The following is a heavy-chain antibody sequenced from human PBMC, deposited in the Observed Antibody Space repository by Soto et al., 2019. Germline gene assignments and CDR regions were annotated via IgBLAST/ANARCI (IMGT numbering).Heavy chain of an antibody. CDR2: INGGSGNT. Sequence: VASVKVSCKSSGFTFTSYAIHWLCQAPGQRPQWMGWINGGSGNTKYSQDFQGRVTFTRDTFATTAYLELSSLRSEDTAVYYCARVPPWGNSPEDYYFQYYDTWGHETQVTVSS. CDR3: ARVPPWGNSPEDYYFQYYDT. CDR1: GFTFTSYA. J-gene: IGHJ4*01. V-gene: IGHV1-3*01. D-gene: IGHD3-22*01.